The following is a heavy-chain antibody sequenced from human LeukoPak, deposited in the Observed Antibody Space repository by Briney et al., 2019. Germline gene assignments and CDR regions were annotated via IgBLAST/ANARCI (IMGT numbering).Heavy chain of an antibody. CDR3: ARDKSSGIAVAGTYTFDY. CDR1: GFTFSSYA. V-gene: IGHV3-23*01. CDR2: ISGSGGST. Sequence: GGSLRLSCAASGFTFSSYAMSWVRQAPGKGLEWVSAISGSGGSTCYADSVKGRFTISRDNAKNSLYLQMNSLRAEDTAVYYCARDKSSGIAVAGTYTFDYWGQGTLVTVSS. J-gene: IGHJ4*02. D-gene: IGHD6-19*01.